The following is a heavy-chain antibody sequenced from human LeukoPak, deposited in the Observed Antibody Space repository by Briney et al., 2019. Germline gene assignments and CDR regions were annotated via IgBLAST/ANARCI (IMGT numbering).Heavy chain of an antibody. J-gene: IGHJ6*03. CDR1: GGSFSGYY. CDR3: ARETYYDFWSGYYYYYYYMDV. CDR2: INHSGST. V-gene: IGHV4-34*01. D-gene: IGHD3-3*01. Sequence: SETLSLTCAVYGGSFSGYYWSWIRQPPGKGLEWIGEINHSGSTNYNPSLKSQVTISVDTSKNQFSLKLSSVTAADTAVYYCARETYYDFWSGYYYYYYYMDVWGKGTTVTVSS.